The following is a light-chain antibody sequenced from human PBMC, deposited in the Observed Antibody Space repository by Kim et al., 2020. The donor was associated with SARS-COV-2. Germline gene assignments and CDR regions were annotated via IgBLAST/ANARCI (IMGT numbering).Light chain of an antibody. CDR2: DVS. J-gene: IGLJ3*02. Sequence: GQSITISCTGTMSDVGGYNYVSWYQQHPGKAPKLMIYDVSNRPSGVSNRCSGSQSGNTASLTISGLQAEDEADYYCSSYTSSRTRVFGGGTQLTVL. CDR1: MSDVGGYNY. CDR3: SSYTSSRTRV. V-gene: IGLV2-14*03.